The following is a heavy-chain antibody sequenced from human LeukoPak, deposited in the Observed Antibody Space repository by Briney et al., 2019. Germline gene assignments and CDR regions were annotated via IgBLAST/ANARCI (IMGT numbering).Heavy chain of an antibody. V-gene: IGHV3-30*18. Sequence: GGSLRLSCAASGFTFSSYAMSWVRQAPGKGLEWVAVISYDGSNKYYADSVKGRFTISRDNSKNTLYLQMNSLRAEDTAVYYCAKDGMVYASPYYFDYWGQGTLVTVSS. D-gene: IGHD2-8*01. CDR2: ISYDGSNK. J-gene: IGHJ4*02. CDR1: GFTFSSYA. CDR3: AKDGMVYASPYYFDY.